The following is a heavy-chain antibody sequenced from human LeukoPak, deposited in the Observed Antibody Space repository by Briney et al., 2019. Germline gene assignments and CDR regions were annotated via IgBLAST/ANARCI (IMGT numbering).Heavy chain of an antibody. CDR2: ISWNSGSI. CDR3: ASDAFDI. V-gene: IGHV3-9*01. Sequence: GGSLRLSCAASGFTFDDYAMHWVRQAPGKGLEWVSGISWNSGSIGYADSVKGRFTISRDNSKNSLYLQMNSLRTEDTALYYCASDAFDIWGQGTMVTVSS. J-gene: IGHJ3*02. CDR1: GFTFDDYA.